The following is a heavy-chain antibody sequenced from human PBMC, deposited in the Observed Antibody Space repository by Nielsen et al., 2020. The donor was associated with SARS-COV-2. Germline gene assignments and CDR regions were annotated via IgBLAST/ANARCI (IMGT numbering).Heavy chain of an antibody. V-gene: IGHV3-49*03. CDR3: GRASRVPYGDYAGY. CDR1: GFTFGNYA. D-gene: IGHD4-17*01. Sequence: GESLKISCLGSGFTFGNYAVSWFRQAPGKGLEWVGFIRSKAYGGTTEYAASVNGRFSISRDDSKDIAYLQMNSLKVEDTAVYYCGRASRVPYGDYAGYWGQGTLVTVSS. J-gene: IGHJ4*02. CDR2: IRSKAYGGTT.